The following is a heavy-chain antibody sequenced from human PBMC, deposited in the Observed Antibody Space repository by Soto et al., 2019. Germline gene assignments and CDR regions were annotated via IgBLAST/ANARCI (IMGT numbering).Heavy chain of an antibody. CDR1: GFTFSSYW. CDR3: VRDDFGVGMVY. CDR2: IDTDGSST. D-gene: IGHD3-3*01. V-gene: IGHV3-74*01. Sequence: EVQLVESGGGLVQPGGSLRLSCAASGFTFSSYWMHWVRQAPGKGLVWVAHIDTDGSSTSYADSVKGRFTISRDNAKNTLYLQMNSVRAEDMAVYSCVRDDFGVGMVYWGLGTLVTVSS. J-gene: IGHJ4*02.